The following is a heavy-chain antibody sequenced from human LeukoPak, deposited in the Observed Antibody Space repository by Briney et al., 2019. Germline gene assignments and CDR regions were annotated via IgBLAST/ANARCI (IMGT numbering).Heavy chain of an antibody. D-gene: IGHD5-18*01. CDR2: ISSSSSYI. V-gene: IGHV3-21*01. CDR1: GFTFSSYS. J-gene: IGHJ4*02. CDR3: ARDLSVYSYGFNFDY. Sequence: GGSLRLSCAASGFTFSSYSMNWVRQAPGKGLEWVSSISSSSSYIYYADSVKGRFTISRDNAKNSLYLQMNSLRAEDTAVYYCARDLSVYSYGFNFDYWGQGTLVTVSS.